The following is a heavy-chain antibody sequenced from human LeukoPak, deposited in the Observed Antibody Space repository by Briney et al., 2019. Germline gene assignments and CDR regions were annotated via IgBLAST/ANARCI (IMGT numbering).Heavy chain of an antibody. CDR2: ISAYNGNT. J-gene: IGHJ4*02. CDR3: ARGGITGTTGYFDY. D-gene: IGHD1-7*01. CDR1: GYTFTSYG. Sequence: ASVKVSCKASGYTFTSYGISWVRPAPGQGLAWMGWISAYNGNTNYAQKLQGRVTMTTDTSTSTAYMELRSLRSEDTAVYYCARGGITGTTGYFDYWGQGTLVTVSS. V-gene: IGHV1-18*01.